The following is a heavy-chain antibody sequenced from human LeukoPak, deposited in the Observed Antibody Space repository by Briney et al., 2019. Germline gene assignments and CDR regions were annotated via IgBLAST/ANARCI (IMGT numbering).Heavy chain of an antibody. D-gene: IGHD1-1*01. Sequence: GGSLRLSCAASGFTVSSNYMSWVRQAPGKGLEWVSVIYSGGSTYYADSVKGRFTISRDNSKNTLYLQMNSLRAEDTAVYYRARAQTGPYFDYWGQGTLVTVSS. CDR3: ARAQTGPYFDY. J-gene: IGHJ4*02. CDR1: GFTVSSNY. CDR2: IYSGGST. V-gene: IGHV3-53*01.